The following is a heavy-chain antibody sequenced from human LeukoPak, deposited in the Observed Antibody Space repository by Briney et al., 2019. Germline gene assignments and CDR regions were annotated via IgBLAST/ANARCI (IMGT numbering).Heavy chain of an antibody. Sequence: SETLSLTRTVSGASISNNIYYWSWIRQPPGKGLEWIRTAYYTGGTYCVPCLIRRFTISVDTSMNQFSLKVTAVSAADTAVYFCSRGGHYSNCWTQWFDPWGRGTLVTVSS. CDR1: GASISNNIYY. D-gene: IGHD6-13*01. CDR2: AYYTGGT. V-gene: IGHV4-39*07. CDR3: SRGGHYSNCWTQWFDP. J-gene: IGHJ5*02.